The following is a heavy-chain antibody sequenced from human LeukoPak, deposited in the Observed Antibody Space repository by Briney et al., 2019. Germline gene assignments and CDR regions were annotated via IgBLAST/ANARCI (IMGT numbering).Heavy chain of an antibody. V-gene: IGHV3-53*01. CDR2: IYSDNT. Sequence: GGSLRLSCTVSGFTVSTNSMSWVRQAPGKGLEWVSFIYSDNTHYSDSVKGRFTISRDNSKNTLYLQMNSLRAEDTAVYYCAKDTASSWWYFDLWGRGTLVTVSS. CDR3: AKDTASSWWYFDL. CDR1: GFTVSTNS. D-gene: IGHD5-18*01. J-gene: IGHJ2*01.